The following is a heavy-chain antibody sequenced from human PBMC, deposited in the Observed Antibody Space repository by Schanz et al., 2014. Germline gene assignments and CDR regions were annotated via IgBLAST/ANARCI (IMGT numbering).Heavy chain of an antibody. D-gene: IGHD2-21*02. V-gene: IGHV4-59*03. CDR1: AAFISRYY. Sequence: QVQLQESGPGLVKPSETLSLTCTVSAAFISRYYWSWIRQPPGKGLEWLGYVYYTGSTKYKSSLRSRLTMSVDTSKHQFSLRLTAVTAADTAVYYCAGYDFGGNSSGDWGQGVLVIVSS. CDR3: AGYDFGGNSSGD. CDR2: VYYTGST. J-gene: IGHJ4*02.